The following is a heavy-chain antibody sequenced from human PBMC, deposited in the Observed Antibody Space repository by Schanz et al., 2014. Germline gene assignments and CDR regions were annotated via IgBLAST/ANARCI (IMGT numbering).Heavy chain of an antibody. CDR1: GFTFSAYA. CDR3: AKDGIMVQGVIWERYFDS. J-gene: IGHJ4*02. CDR2: ISSGGGTT. Sequence: ELQLLESGGGLVQPGGSLRLSCAASGFTFSAYAMTWVRRAPGKGLEWVAGISSGGGTTFYADSVKGRFTISRDNAKNSLYLQMNSLRAEDTALYYCAKDGIMVQGVIWERYFDSWGQGTLVTVSS. D-gene: IGHD3-10*01. V-gene: IGHV3-23*01.